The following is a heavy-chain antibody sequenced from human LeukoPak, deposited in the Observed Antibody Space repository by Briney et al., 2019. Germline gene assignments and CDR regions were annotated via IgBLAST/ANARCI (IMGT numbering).Heavy chain of an antibody. J-gene: IGHJ3*02. D-gene: IGHD5-18*01. Sequence: RSGGSLRLSCAASGFTFDDCAMHWVRQAPGKGLEWVSGISWNSADKGYADSVKGRFTISRDNAKNSLYLQMNSLRAEDTALYYCAKKGSWDTDAFDIWGQGTMVTVSS. CDR3: AKKGSWDTDAFDI. CDR1: GFTFDDCA. CDR2: ISWNSADK. V-gene: IGHV3-9*01.